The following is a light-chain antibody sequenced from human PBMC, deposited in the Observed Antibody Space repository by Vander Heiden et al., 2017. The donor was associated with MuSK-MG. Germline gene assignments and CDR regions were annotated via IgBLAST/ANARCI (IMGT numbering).Light chain of an antibody. Sequence: DIVMTQSPLSLPVTPGEPASITCRCSQSLLHSDGYNHLDWYVQKPGQSVQLLMTLASHRASGVPDRFSGSGAGTDFTLKISRVEAEDVGIYYCRQAPQTPPTFGQGTKVEIK. CDR1: QSLLHSDGYNH. J-gene: IGKJ1*01. CDR3: RQAPQTPPT. CDR2: LAS. V-gene: IGKV2-28*01.